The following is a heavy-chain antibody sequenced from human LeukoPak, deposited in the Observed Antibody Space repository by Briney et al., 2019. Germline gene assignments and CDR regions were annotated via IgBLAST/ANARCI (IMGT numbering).Heavy chain of an antibody. J-gene: IGHJ4*02. CDR3: ARQRGSGCLDY. CDR2: IKQDGSET. CDR1: RFTLSNYW. D-gene: IGHD6-19*01. V-gene: IGHV3-7*01. Sequence: GGSLRLSCAASRFTLSNYWMSWVRQAPGKGLEWVANIKQDGSETYYVDSVEGRFTISRDNAKDSLSLQMNSLRAEDTAVYYCARQRGSGCLDYWGQGTLVTVSS.